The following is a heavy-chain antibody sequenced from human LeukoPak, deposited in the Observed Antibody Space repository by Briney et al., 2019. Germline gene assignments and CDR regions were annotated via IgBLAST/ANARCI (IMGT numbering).Heavy chain of an antibody. J-gene: IGHJ4*02. Sequence: SETLSLTCAVYAGSFSGYYWSWLRQPPGKGLEWIGEINHSGSTNYNPSLKSRVTISVDTSKNQFSLKLSSVTAADTAVYYCARGPRIMITFGGVIVIPPYFDYWGQGTLVTVSS. CDR2: INHSGST. V-gene: IGHV4-34*01. CDR1: AGSFSGYY. D-gene: IGHD3-16*02. CDR3: ARGPRIMITFGGVIVIPPYFDY.